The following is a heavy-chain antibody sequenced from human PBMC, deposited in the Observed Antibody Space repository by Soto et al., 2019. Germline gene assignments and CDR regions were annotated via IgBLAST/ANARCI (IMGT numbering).Heavy chain of an antibody. V-gene: IGHV3-30-3*01. CDR3: ARDWGAFDY. Sequence: QVQLVESGGGVVQPGRSLRLSCAASGFTFSSYAMHWVRQAPGKGLEWVAVISYDGSNKYYADSVKGRFTISRDNSKNTLYLQMNSLRAEDTAVYYCARDWGAFDYWGQGTLVTVSS. D-gene: IGHD3-16*01. J-gene: IGHJ4*02. CDR1: GFTFSSYA. CDR2: ISYDGSNK.